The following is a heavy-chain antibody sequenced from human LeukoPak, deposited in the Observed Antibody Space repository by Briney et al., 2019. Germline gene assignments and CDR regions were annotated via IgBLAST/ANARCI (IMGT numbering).Heavy chain of an antibody. CDR3: ARSFRTYILTGTPEAFDY. J-gene: IGHJ4*02. Sequence: GGSLRLSCAASGFTFSDYYMSWIRQAPGKGLEWVSYISSSGSTIYYADSVKGRFTISRDNAKNSLYLQMNSLRAEDTAVYYCARSFRTYILTGTPEAFDYWGQGTLVTVSS. CDR1: GFTFSDYY. D-gene: IGHD1-7*01. CDR2: ISSSGSTI. V-gene: IGHV3-11*01.